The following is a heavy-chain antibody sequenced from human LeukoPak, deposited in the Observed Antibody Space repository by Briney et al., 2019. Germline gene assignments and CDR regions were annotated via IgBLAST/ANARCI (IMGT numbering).Heavy chain of an antibody. D-gene: IGHD1-26*01. CDR3: ARLGSGSYFDY. CDR1: GGSISSSSYY. V-gene: IGHV4-39*01. CDR2: IYYSGST. J-gene: IGHJ4*02. Sequence: SETLSLTCTVSGGSISSSSYYWGWIRQPPGKGLERIGSIYYSGSTYYNPSLKSRVTISVDTSKNQFSLKLSSVTAADTAVYYCARLGSGSYFDYWGQGTLVTVSS.